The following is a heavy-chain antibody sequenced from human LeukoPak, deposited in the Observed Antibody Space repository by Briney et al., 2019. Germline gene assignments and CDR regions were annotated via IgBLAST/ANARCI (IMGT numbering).Heavy chain of an antibody. Sequence: GASVTVSCKASGYTFTSYGISWVRQAPGQGLEWMGWISGYNGHTKYAQKFQGRVTMTTDTSTSTAYMELRGLTSDDTAVFYCARGLPPRRNYDSSGYYSYYFDYWGQGTLVTVSS. CDR3: ARGLPPRRNYDSSGYYSYYFDY. V-gene: IGHV1-18*01. D-gene: IGHD3-22*01. CDR2: ISGYNGHT. CDR1: GYTFTSYG. J-gene: IGHJ4*02.